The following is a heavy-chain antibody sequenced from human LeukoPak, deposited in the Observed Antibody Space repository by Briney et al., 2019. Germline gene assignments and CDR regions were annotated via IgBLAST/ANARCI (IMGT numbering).Heavy chain of an antibody. Sequence: PGGSLRLSCAASGFTFSSYSMNWVRQAPGKGLEWVSSISSSSSYIYYADSVKGRFTISRDNAKNSLYLQMNSLRAEDTAVYYCARFQWGIAVAGPKTGDYWGQGTLVTVSS. D-gene: IGHD6-19*01. J-gene: IGHJ4*02. CDR3: ARFQWGIAVAGPKTGDY. V-gene: IGHV3-21*01. CDR2: ISSSSSYI. CDR1: GFTFSSYS.